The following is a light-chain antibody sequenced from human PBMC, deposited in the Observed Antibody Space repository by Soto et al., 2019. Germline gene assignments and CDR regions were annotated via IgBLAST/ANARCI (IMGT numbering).Light chain of an antibody. CDR2: AAS. V-gene: IGKV1-39*01. CDR3: QQSYSTPRT. CDR1: QIISNY. J-gene: IGKJ1*01. Sequence: DIQMTQSPSSLSASVGDTVTITCRASQIISNYLNWYQQKPGKAPNLLIYAASNLQSGVPSRFSGSASGTDFTLTISSLQPEDFATYYCQQSYSTPRTFGQGTKVVIK.